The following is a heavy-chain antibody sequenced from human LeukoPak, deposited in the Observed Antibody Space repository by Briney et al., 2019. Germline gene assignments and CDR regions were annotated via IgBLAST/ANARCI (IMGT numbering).Heavy chain of an antibody. CDR3: ARHAYHDFWTSSPKSWFDP. CDR2: INPNSGGT. J-gene: IGHJ5*02. Sequence: ASVKVSCKASGYTFTGYYMHWVRQAPGQGLEWMGWINPNSGGTNYAQKFQGRVTMTRDTSISTAYMELSRLRSDDTAVYYCARHAYHDFWTSSPKSWFDPWGQGTLVTVSS. V-gene: IGHV1-2*02. CDR1: GYTFTGYY. D-gene: IGHD3-3*01.